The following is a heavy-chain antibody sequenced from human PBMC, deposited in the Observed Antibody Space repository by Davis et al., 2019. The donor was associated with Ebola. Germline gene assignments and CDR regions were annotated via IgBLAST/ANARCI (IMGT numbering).Heavy chain of an antibody. CDR1: GYTFTGYY. CDR2: INPNSGGT. D-gene: IGHD6-13*01. J-gene: IGHJ6*02. CDR3: ARDIAAVADV. V-gene: IGHV1-2*02. Sequence: GESLKISCKASGYTFTGYYMHWVRQAPGQGLEWMGWINPNSGGTNYAQKFQGRVTMTRDTSISTAYMELSRLRSDDTAVYYCARDIAAVADVWGQGTTVTVSS.